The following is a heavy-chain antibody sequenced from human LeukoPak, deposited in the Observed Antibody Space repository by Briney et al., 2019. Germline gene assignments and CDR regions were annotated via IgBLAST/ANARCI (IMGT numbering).Heavy chain of an antibody. V-gene: IGHV4-4*07. Sequence: SETLSLTCTVSGGSIISYYWSWIRQPAGKGMEWIGRIYSSGSTNYNPSLKSRVTMSVDTSKNQFSLKLSSVTAADTAVYYCARDTVVAVPQRDDAFDIWGQGTMVTVSS. D-gene: IGHD2-15*01. J-gene: IGHJ3*02. CDR2: IYSSGST. CDR3: ARDTVVAVPQRDDAFDI. CDR1: GGSIISYY.